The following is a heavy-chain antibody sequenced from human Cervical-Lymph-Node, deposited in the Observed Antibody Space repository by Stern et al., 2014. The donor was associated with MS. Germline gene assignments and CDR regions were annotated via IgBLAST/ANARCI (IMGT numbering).Heavy chain of an antibody. J-gene: IGHJ4*02. CDR2: INQDGSEI. V-gene: IGHV3-7*01. CDR3: ARGIEQ. Sequence: EVQLVESGGDLVQPGGSLRLSCAASGFTFSTYWMSWVRQAPGKGLEWVANINQDGSEIFYVDSVKGRFTTSRDNAKKSLFLQMNSLRVEDTAIYYCARGIEQWGQETLVTVSS. D-gene: IGHD1/OR15-1a*01. CDR1: GFTFSTYW.